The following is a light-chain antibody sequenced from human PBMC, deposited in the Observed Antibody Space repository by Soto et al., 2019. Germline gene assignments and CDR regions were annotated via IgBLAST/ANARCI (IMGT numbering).Light chain of an antibody. J-gene: IGLJ1*01. CDR1: SSDIGGYNY. Sequence: QSALTQPPSASGSPGQSVTISCTGTSSDIGGYNYVSWYEQHPGKAPKLMIYEVNKRPSGVPDRFSGSKSGNTAYLTVSGRQAEDEAEYSCSSYAGSYRVFGTGTKLTVL. CDR2: EVN. CDR3: SSYAGSYRV. V-gene: IGLV2-8*01.